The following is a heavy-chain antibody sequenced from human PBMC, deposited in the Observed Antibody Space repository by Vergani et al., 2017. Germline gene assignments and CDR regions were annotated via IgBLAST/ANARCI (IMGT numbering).Heavy chain of an antibody. J-gene: IGHJ5*02. D-gene: IGHD6-19*01. Sequence: QVQLQESGPGLVKPSETLSLTCAVSGYSISSGYYWGWIRQPPGKGLEWIGSIYHSGSTYYNPSLKSRVTISVDTSKNQFSLKLSSVTAADTAVYYCARDRGSSGWLMFRKTASPPWGQGTLVTVSS. CDR2: IYHSGST. CDR1: GYSISSGYY. V-gene: IGHV4-38-2*02. CDR3: ARDRGSSGWLMFRKTASPP.